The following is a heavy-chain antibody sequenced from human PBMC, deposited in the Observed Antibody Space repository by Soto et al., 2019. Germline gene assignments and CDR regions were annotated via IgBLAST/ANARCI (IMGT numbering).Heavy chain of an antibody. CDR2: ISAYNGNT. CDR1: GYTFTSYG. CDR3: ARDAGITVAVLPDY. V-gene: IGHV1-18*01. D-gene: IGHD6-19*01. J-gene: IGHJ4*02. Sequence: GASVKVSCKASGYTFTSYGISWVRQAPGQGLEWMGWISAYNGNTNYAQKLQGRVTMTTDTSTSTAYMELRSLRSDDTAVYYCARDAGITVAVLPDYWGQGTLVTVSS.